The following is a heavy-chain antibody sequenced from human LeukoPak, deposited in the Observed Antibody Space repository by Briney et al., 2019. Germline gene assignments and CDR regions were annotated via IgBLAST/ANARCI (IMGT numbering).Heavy chain of an antibody. CDR2: ISGSGTGT. D-gene: IGHD3-10*01. J-gene: IGHJ4*02. Sequence: GGSLRLSCAGSGFTFSDYAMSWVRQAPGKGLEWVSGISGSGTGTLYADSVKGRFTISRANSKNTVFLQMDSLRAEDTAVYYCAKRPDGSGSSKPYYFDHWGQGTLVTVSS. V-gene: IGHV3-23*01. CDR1: GFTFSDYA. CDR3: AKRPDGSGSSKPYYFDH.